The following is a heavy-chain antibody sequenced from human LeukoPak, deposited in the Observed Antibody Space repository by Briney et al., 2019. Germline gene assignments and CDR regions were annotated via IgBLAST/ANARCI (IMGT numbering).Heavy chain of an antibody. J-gene: IGHJ6*02. V-gene: IGHV3-21*04. CDR2: ISSSSSYI. Sequence: GGSLRLSCATSGFTFSSYSMNWVRQAPGKGLEWVSCISSSSSYIYYTDSVKGRFTISRDNAKNSLTLQMNSLRAEDTAVYYCASGHYGMDVWGQGTTVTVSS. CDR3: ASGHYGMDV. CDR1: GFTFSSYS.